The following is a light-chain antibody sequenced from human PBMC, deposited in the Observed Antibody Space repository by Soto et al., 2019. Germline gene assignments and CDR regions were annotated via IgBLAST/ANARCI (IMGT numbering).Light chain of an antibody. J-gene: IGLJ2*01. Sequence: QSVLTQPPSVSGAPGQRVTISCTGSSSNIGAGYDVHWYEQLPGTAPKLLIYGNSNRPSGVPDRFSGSNSGTSASLAITGLQAEDEADYYCQSYDSSLSVVVFGGGTKVTVL. V-gene: IGLV1-40*01. CDR3: QSYDSSLSVVV. CDR2: GNS. CDR1: SSNIGAGYD.